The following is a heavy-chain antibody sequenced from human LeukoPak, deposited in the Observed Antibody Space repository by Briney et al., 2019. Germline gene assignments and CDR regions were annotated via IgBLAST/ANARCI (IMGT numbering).Heavy chain of an antibody. V-gene: IGHV3-21*01. Sequence: GGSLRLSCAASGFPFSTSSMNWVRQAPGKGLEWVSSISSAGSYLYYADPVRGRFIVSRDNAKNSLFLQMHRLRAEDTAVYYCVRDRHCGSSSCYNGDFDFWGPGTLVTVSS. CDR3: VRDRHCGSSSCYNGDFDF. CDR2: ISSAGSYL. CDR1: GFPFSTSS. J-gene: IGHJ4*02. D-gene: IGHD2-2*02.